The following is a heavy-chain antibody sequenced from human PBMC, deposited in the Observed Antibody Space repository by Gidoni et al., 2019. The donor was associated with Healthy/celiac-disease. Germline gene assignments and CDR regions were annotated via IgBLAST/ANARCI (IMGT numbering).Heavy chain of an antibody. J-gene: IGHJ4*02. V-gene: IGHV4-39*07. CDR1: GGSISSSDYY. D-gene: IGHD6-13*01. Sequence: QLQLQASGPGLVKPSETLSLTCTVSGGSISSSDYYWGRGRQPPGKGLEWIGTISYRGDTYYNPSLKSRVTISVDMSRNQFSLWLTSVTAADTAMYYCARDVRYSSSWSHFDYWGQGILVTVTS. CDR2: ISYRGDT. CDR3: ARDVRYSSSWSHFDY.